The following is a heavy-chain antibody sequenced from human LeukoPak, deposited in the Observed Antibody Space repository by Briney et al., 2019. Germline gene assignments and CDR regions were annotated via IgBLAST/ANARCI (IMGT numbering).Heavy chain of an antibody. J-gene: IGHJ4*02. CDR3: ARETPRRGETRDGYR. CDR2: ISSSGNTI. D-gene: IGHD5-24*01. Sequence: GGSLRLSCAASGFTFSDYYMSWIRRAPGKGLEWVSYISSSGNTIYYTDSVKGRFTISRDNPKNLLFPQINSLRVEDTAVYYCARETPRRGETRDGYRWGQGTVVTVSS. V-gene: IGHV3-11*04. CDR1: GFTFSDYY.